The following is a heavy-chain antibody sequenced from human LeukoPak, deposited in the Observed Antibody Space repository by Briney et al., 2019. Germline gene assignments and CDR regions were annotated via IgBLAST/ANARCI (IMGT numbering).Heavy chain of an antibody. D-gene: IGHD6-13*01. CDR3: AKEGYSSSWPGPNWFDP. V-gene: IGHV3-30-3*01. CDR1: GFTFSSYA. Sequence: GGSLRLPCAASGFTFSSYAMHWVRQAPGKGLEWVAVISYDGSNKYYADSVKGRFTISRDNSKNTLYLQMNSLRAEDTAVYYCAKEGYSSSWPGPNWFDPWGQGTLVTVPS. J-gene: IGHJ5*02. CDR2: ISYDGSNK.